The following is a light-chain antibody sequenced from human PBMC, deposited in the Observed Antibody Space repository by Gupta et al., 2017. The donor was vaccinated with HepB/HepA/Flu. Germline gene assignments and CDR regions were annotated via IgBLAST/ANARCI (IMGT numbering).Light chain of an antibody. Sequence: IVLTQSPGTLSLSPGERATLSCRASLSVSSSYLAWYQQKPGQAPRLLSYGASSRATGIPDRCSGSGSGTDFTLTISRLEHEDVAVYYCQQYGSSPITFGQGTRLEIK. CDR3: QQYGSSPIT. CDR2: GAS. V-gene: IGKV3-20*01. J-gene: IGKJ5*01. CDR1: LSVSSSY.